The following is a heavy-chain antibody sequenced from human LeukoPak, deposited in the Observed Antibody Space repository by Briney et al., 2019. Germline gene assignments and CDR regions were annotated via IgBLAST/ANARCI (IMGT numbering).Heavy chain of an antibody. CDR1: GFTFSSYS. J-gene: IGHJ5*02. Sequence: SGGSLRLSCAASGFTFSSYSMNWVRQAPGKGLEWVSSISSSSSYIYYADSVKGRFTISRDNTKNSLYLQMNGLRAEDTAVYYCATNPRLEWLPWGQGTLVTVSS. D-gene: IGHD3-3*01. CDR2: ISSSSSYI. CDR3: ATNPRLEWLP. V-gene: IGHV3-21*01.